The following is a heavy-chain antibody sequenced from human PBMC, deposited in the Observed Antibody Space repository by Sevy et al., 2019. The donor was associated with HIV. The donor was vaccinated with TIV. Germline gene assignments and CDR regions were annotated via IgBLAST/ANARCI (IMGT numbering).Heavy chain of an antibody. CDR3: ARDRRYSSSPNYYYYYGTDV. V-gene: IGHV4-31*03. CDR1: GGSISSGGYY. CDR2: IYYSGST. J-gene: IGHJ6*02. D-gene: IGHD6-6*01. Sequence: SETLSLTCTVSGGSISSGGYYWSWIRQHPGKGLEWIGYIYYSGSTYYNPSLKSRVTISVDTSKNQFSLKLSSVTAADTAVYYCARDRRYSSSPNYYYYYGTDVWGQGTTVTVSS.